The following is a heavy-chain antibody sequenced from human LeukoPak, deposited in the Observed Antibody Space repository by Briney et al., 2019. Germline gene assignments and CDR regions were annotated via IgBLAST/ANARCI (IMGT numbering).Heavy chain of an antibody. V-gene: IGHV1-69*04. CDR3: ATSNWNYALVRFDP. CDR2: IIPILGIA. Sequence: GSPVKVSCKASGGTFSSYAISWVRQAPGQGLEWMGRIIPILGIANYAQKFQGRVTITADKSTSTAYMELSSLRSEDTAVYYCATSNWNYALVRFDPWGQGTLVTVSS. D-gene: IGHD1-7*01. J-gene: IGHJ5*02. CDR1: GGTFSSYA.